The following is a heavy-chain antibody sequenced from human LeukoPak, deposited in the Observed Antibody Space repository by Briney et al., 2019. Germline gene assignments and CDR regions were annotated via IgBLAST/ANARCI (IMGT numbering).Heavy chain of an antibody. CDR2: IWYDGSNK. V-gene: IGHV3-33*01. CDR1: GFTFSSYG. J-gene: IGHJ4*02. CDR3: ARERDCDSSGYCVFGY. Sequence: PGRSLRLSCAASGFTFSSYGMHWVRQAPGKGLEWVAVIWYDGSNKYYADSVKGRFTISRDNSKNTLYLQMNSLRAEDTAVYYCARERDCDSSGYCVFGYWGQGTLVTVSS. D-gene: IGHD3-22*01.